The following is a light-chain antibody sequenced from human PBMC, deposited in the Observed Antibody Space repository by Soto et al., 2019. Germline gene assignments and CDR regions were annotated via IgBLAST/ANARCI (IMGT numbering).Light chain of an antibody. CDR2: DVS. Sequence: SALTQPASVSGSPGQSITISCTGTSSDVGGYNYVSWYQQHPGKAPKLMIYDVSNRPSGVSNRFSGSKSGNTASLTISGLHAEDEADYYCSSYTSSSTPVFGGGTKLTVL. V-gene: IGLV2-14*01. CDR3: SSYTSSSTPV. CDR1: SSDVGGYNY. J-gene: IGLJ2*01.